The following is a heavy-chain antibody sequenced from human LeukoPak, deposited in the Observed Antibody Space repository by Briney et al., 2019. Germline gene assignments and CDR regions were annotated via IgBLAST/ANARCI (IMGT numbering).Heavy chain of an antibody. CDR1: GGSISSGSYY. CDR2: IYYSGSA. Sequence: PSETLSLTCTVSGGSISSGSYYWGWIPQPPGKGLEWIGSIYYSGSAYYNPSLKSRVTTSLDTSKNQVSLELSSVTAADTAVYYCARGRLRVFAFDIWGQGTMVTVSS. CDR3: ARGRLRVFAFDI. J-gene: IGHJ3*02. V-gene: IGHV4-39*07.